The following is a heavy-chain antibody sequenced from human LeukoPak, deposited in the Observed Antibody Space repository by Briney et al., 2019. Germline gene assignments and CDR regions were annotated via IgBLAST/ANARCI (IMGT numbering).Heavy chain of an antibody. CDR2: INSDGSTT. Sequence: GGSLRLSCAASEFTFSSYWMHWVRQAPGKGPVWVSRINSDGSTTSYADSVKGRFTISRDNAKNTLYLQMNSLRADDTAVYYCTNIAAAGIGYWGQGTLVTVSS. J-gene: IGHJ4*02. CDR3: TNIAAAGIGY. CDR1: EFTFSSYW. D-gene: IGHD6-13*01. V-gene: IGHV3-74*01.